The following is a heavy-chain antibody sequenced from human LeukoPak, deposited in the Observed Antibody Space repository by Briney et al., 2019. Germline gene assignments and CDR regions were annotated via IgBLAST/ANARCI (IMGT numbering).Heavy chain of an antibody. CDR1: GFTFSSYW. J-gene: IGHJ3*02. D-gene: IGHD4-11*01. V-gene: IGHV3-7*01. CDR2: IKQDGSEK. Sequence: GGSLGLSCAASGFTFSSYWMSWVRQAPGKGLEWVANIKQDGSEKYYVDSVKGRFTISRDNAKNSLYLQMNSLRAEDTAVYYCARGHYSNYVGTAPYAFDIWGQGTMVTVSS. CDR3: ARGHYSNYVGTAPYAFDI.